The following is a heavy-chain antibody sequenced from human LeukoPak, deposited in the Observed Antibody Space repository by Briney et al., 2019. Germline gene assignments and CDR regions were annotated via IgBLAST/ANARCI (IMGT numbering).Heavy chain of an antibody. V-gene: IGHV3-33*01. Sequence: GXSLRLSCGASGFTFSSYGMRWVRQAPGKGLEWVAVIWYDGSNKYYAASVKGRFTISRDNSANTLYLQMNSLRGEDTAVYYCARGTNWNYFDHWGQGTPVTVSS. CDR1: GFTFSSYG. D-gene: IGHD1-20*01. CDR3: ARGTNWNYFDH. J-gene: IGHJ4*02. CDR2: IWYDGSNK.